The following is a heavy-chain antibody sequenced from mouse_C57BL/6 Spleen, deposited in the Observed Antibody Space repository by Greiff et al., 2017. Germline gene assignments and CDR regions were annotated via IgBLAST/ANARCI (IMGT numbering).Heavy chain of an antibody. D-gene: IGHD1-1*01. CDR3: ASDYYGSSYSFAY. CDR1: GYTFTSYW. Sequence: QVQLQQPGAELVKPGASVKLSCKASGYTFTSYWMHWVKQRPGQGLEWIGMIHPNSGSTNYNEKFKSKATLTVDKSSSTAYMQLSSLTSEDSAVYYCASDYYGSSYSFAYWGQGTLVTVSA. V-gene: IGHV1-64*01. J-gene: IGHJ3*01. CDR2: IHPNSGST.